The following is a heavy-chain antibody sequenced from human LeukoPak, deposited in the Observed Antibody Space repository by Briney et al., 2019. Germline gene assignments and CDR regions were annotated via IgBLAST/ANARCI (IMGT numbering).Heavy chain of an antibody. CDR3: ARGAVTTSESYFQH. D-gene: IGHD4-17*01. Sequence: GGSLRLSCAASGFTFSNYGIHWVRQAPGKGLEWVAVISYDGSNKYYADSVKGRFTISRDNSKNTLYLQMNSLRAEDTAVYYCARGAVTTSESYFQHWGQGTLVTVSS. CDR1: GFTFSNYG. CDR2: ISYDGSNK. V-gene: IGHV3-30*19. J-gene: IGHJ1*01.